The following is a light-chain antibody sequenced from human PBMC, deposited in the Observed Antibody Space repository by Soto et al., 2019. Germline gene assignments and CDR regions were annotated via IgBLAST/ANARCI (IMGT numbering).Light chain of an antibody. CDR2: GAF. CDR3: QQRSNWPPIT. V-gene: IGKV3D-20*02. Sequence: EIVLTQSPGTLSLSPGERATLSCRASQSVSSSFLAWYQQKAGQAPRLLVYGAFSRATGIPDRFSGSGSGTDFTLTISRLEPEDSAVYYCQQRSNWPPITFGQGTRLEIK. CDR1: QSVSSSF. J-gene: IGKJ5*01.